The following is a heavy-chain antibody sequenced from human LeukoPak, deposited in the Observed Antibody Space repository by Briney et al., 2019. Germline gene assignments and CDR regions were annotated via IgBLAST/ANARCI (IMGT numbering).Heavy chain of an antibody. CDR3: ARGGFYCGGDCYVDY. D-gene: IGHD2-21*02. Sequence: SETLSLTCAVYGGSFSPYYWSWIRQPPGKGLEWIGEINHSGSTNCNPSLKSRVTISVDTSKNQFSLRLSSVTAADTAVYYCARGGFYCGGDCYVDYWGQGTLVTVSS. V-gene: IGHV4-34*01. CDR2: INHSGST. CDR1: GGSFSPYY. J-gene: IGHJ4*02.